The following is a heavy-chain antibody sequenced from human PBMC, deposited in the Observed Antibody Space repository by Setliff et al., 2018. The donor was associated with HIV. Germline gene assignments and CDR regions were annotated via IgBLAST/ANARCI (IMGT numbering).Heavy chain of an antibody. CDR1: GGSFSSSSSY. CDR2: IYYSGRT. V-gene: IGHV4-39*01. D-gene: IGHD7-27*01. CDR3: AKGPRGLGLTYYFDY. J-gene: IGHJ4*02. Sequence: SETLSLTCTVSGGSFSSSSSYWGWIRQSPGKGLEWIGSIYYSGRTYYNPSLKSRVTISVDTSKDQFYLRLSPVTVADTAIYYCAKGPRGLGLTYYFDYWAQGSQVTVSS.